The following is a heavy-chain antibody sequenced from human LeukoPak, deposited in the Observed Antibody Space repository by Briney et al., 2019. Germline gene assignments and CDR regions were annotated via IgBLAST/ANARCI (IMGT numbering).Heavy chain of an antibody. V-gene: IGHV3-74*01. CDR2: INSDGGSA. J-gene: IGHJ4*02. D-gene: IGHD2/OR15-2a*01. CDR1: GFTFSSSA. CDR3: SRVSTTDDH. Sequence: GGSLRLSCAASGFTFSSSAMSWVRQAPGKGLVWVSRINSDGGSAVYADSVKGRFTVSRDNAKNTLYLQMNSLRAEDTAVYYCSRVSTTDDHWGQGTLVTVSS.